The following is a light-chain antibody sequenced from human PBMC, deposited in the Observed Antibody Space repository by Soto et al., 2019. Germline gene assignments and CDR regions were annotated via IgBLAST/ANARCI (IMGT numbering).Light chain of an antibody. J-gene: IGKJ1*01. CDR1: QSISSW. V-gene: IGKV1-5*01. Sequence: IHMTQSPSTLSASVLYRVTITFRASQSISSWLAWYQQKPGKAPKLLIYAASTLQSGVPSRFSGSGSGTDFTLTISCLQSEDFATYYCQQYYSYPRTFGQGTKVDIK. CDR3: QQYYSYPRT. CDR2: AAS.